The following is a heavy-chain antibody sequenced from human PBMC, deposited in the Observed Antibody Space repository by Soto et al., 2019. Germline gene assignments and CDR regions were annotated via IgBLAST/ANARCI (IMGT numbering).Heavy chain of an antibody. V-gene: IGHV3-23*01. CDR1: GFTFSSYA. CDR2: ISGSGGST. J-gene: IGHJ4*02. CDR3: AYSSTPFDY. Sequence: EVQLLESGGGLVQPGGSLRLSCAASGFTFSSYAMSWVRQAPGKGLEWVSAISGSGGSTYYADSVKGRFTISRDNSKNTLYLQRNTLRAEDTAVYYWAYSSTPFDYWGQGTLVTVSS. D-gene: IGHD6-13*01.